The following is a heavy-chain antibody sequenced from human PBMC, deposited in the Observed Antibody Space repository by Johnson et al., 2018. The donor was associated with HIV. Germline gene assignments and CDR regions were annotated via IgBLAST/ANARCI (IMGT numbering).Heavy chain of an antibody. Sequence: MLLVESGGGVVRPGGSLRLSCAASGFTFDDYGMSWVRQAPGKGLEWVSGITWNGGRTGYADSVKGRVTISRDNAKNSRSLQLNSLRAEDTAFYYWAILPDYYDSSGYYHDDAFDIWGQGTMVTVSS. CDR2: ITWNGGRT. J-gene: IGHJ3*02. CDR3: AILPDYYDSSGYYHDDAFDI. D-gene: IGHD3-22*01. V-gene: IGHV3-20*04. CDR1: GFTFDDYG.